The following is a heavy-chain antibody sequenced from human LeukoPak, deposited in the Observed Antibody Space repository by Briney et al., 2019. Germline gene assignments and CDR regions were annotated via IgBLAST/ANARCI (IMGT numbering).Heavy chain of an antibody. CDR3: ARAFNYYDSSGYAGSWFDP. J-gene: IGHJ5*02. Sequence: ASVKVSCKASGYTFTGYYMHWVRQAPGQGLEWMGLINPNSGGTNYAQKFQGRVTMTRDTSISTAYMELSRLRSDDTAVYYCARAFNYYDSSGYAGSWFDPWGQGTLVTVSS. V-gene: IGHV1-2*02. CDR1: GYTFTGYY. CDR2: INPNSGGT. D-gene: IGHD3-22*01.